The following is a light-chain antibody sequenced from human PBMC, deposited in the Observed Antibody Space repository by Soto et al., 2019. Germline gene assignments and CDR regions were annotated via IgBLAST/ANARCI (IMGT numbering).Light chain of an antibody. CDR2: GAS. Sequence: EIVMTQSPATLSVSPGERATLSCRASKSVSSNLAWYQQKPGQAPRLLLYGASTSATGTPPRFSGSGSVTEFTLTISSLQPEDFAFYYCQQYDNWPPLTFGGGTKVEIK. CDR1: KSVSSN. J-gene: IGKJ4*01. CDR3: QQYDNWPPLT. V-gene: IGKV3-15*01.